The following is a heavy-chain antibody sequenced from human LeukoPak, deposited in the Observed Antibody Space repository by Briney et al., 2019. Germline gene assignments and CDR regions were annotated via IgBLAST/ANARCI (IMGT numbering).Heavy chain of an antibody. Sequence: SETLSLTCTVSGGSFTSYYWSWIRQPAGKGLEWIGRIYPSGSTNYNPSLKSRITMSVDTFKNQFSLNLSSVTAADTAVYFCARVNYFDTSGYLSFDYWGQGTPVTVSS. J-gene: IGHJ4*02. D-gene: IGHD3-22*01. CDR3: ARVNYFDTSGYLSFDY. V-gene: IGHV4-4*07. CDR2: IYPSGST. CDR1: GGSFTSYY.